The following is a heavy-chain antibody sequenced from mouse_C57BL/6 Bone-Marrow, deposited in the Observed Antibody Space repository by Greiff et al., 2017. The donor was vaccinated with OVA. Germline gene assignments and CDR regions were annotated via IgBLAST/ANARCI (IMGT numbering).Heavy chain of an antibody. CDR2: INPSSGYT. CDR3: ATYDYIYAMDY. V-gene: IGHV1-7*01. J-gene: IGHJ4*01. D-gene: IGHD2-4*01. Sequence: QVQLQQSGADLAKPGASVKLSCKASGYTFTSYWMHWVKQRPGQGLEWIGYINPSSGYTKYNQKFKDKATLTADKSSSTAYMQLSSLTYEDSAVYYCATYDYIYAMDYWGQGTSVTVSS. CDR1: GYTFTSYW.